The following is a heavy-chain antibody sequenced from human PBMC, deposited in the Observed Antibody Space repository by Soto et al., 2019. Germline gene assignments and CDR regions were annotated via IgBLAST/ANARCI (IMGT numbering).Heavy chain of an antibody. CDR1: GFTFSNAW. J-gene: IGHJ4*02. D-gene: IGHD3-3*01. V-gene: IGHV3-15*07. CDR3: TTEANDFWSGYTQGY. Sequence: GGSLRLSYAASGFTFSNAWMNWDLQAPGKGLEWVGRIKSKTDGGTTDYAAPVKGRFTISRDDSKNTLYLQMSSLKTEDTAVYYCTTEANDFWSGYTQGYWGQGTLVTVSS. CDR2: IKSKTDGGTT.